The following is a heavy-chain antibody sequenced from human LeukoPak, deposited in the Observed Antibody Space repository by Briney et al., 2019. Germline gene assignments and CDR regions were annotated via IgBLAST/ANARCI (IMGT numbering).Heavy chain of an antibody. D-gene: IGHD2-2*02. CDR1: GGSISSYY. CDR3: ARRPAQYQLLYPRGEYYFDY. CDR2: IYYSGST. J-gene: IGHJ4*02. V-gene: IGHV4-59*01. Sequence: SEALALTCTVSGGSISSYYWSWIRQPPGKGLEWIGYIYYSGSTNYNPSLKSRVTISVDTSKNQFSLKLSSVTAADTAVYYCARRPAQYQLLYPRGEYYFDYWGQGTLVTVSS.